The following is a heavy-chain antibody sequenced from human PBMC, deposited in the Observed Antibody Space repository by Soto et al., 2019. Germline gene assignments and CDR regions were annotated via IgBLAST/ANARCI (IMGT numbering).Heavy chain of an antibody. V-gene: IGHV3-30*18. CDR1: GFTFSSYG. CDR3: AKLLAGGSDAFDI. J-gene: IGHJ3*02. CDR2: ISYDGSNK. Sequence: LRRYCAASGFTFSSYGMHWVRQAPGKGLEWVAVISYDGSNKYYADSVKGRFTISRDNSKNTLYLQMNSLRAEDTAVYYCAKLLAGGSDAFDIWGQGTMVTVSS. D-gene: IGHD3-16*01.